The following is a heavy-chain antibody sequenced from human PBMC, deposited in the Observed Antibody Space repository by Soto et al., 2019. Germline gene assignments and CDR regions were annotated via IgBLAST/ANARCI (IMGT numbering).Heavy chain of an antibody. Sequence: SETLSLTCSVAGASINSGGYYWSWYRQHPGKGLEWIGYIYYSGSTYYNPSLKSRVSISGDTSKNQFSLKLSSVTAADTAVYYCARHHDSWGQGTLVTVSS. CDR2: IYYSGST. J-gene: IGHJ4*02. V-gene: IGHV4-31*03. CDR3: ARHHDS. CDR1: GASINSGGYY.